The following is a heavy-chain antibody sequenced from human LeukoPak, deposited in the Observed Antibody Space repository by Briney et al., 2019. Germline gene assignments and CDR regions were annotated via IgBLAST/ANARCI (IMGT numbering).Heavy chain of an antibody. Sequence: ASVKVSCKASGYTFISYVINWVRQATGQGLEWMGWMNPNSGNTGYAQKFQGRVTMTRNTSISTAYMELSSLRSEDTAVYYCARGPYYYGSGSYLYYFDYWGQGTLVTVSS. V-gene: IGHV1-8*01. CDR2: MNPNSGNT. CDR3: ARGPYYYGSGSYLYYFDY. CDR1: GYTFISYV. D-gene: IGHD3-10*01. J-gene: IGHJ4*02.